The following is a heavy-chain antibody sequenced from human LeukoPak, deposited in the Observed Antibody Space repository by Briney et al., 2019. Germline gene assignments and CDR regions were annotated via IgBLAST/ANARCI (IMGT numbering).Heavy chain of an antibody. J-gene: IGHJ4*02. D-gene: IGHD5-18*01. Sequence: SVKVSCKASGGTFSSYAISWVRQAPGQGLEWMGGIIPIFGTANYAQKFQGRVTITTDESTGTAYMELSSLRSEDTAVYYCAGYVDTAMVTGFDYWGQGTLVTVSS. CDR1: GGTFSSYA. CDR3: AGYVDTAMVTGFDY. CDR2: IIPIFGTA. V-gene: IGHV1-69*05.